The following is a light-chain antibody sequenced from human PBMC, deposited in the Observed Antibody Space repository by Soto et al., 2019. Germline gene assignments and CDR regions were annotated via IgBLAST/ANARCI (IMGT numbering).Light chain of an antibody. CDR2: GTS. Sequence: EIVLTPRLAIISVSQGERATLSCRASQSVNSNLAWYQQKPGQARRLLIYGTSTRATGIPARFSGSGSGTEFTLTISSLQSVDFAVYYCEQYDNWPHSGWTFGQGSEV. CDR1: QSVNSN. V-gene: IGKV3-15*01. CDR3: EQYDNWPHSGWT. J-gene: IGKJ1*01.